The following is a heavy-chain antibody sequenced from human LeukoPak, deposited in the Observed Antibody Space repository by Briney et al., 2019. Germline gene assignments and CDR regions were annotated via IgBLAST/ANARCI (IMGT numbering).Heavy chain of an antibody. J-gene: IGHJ4*02. CDR2: INHSGST. Sequence: SETLSLTCAVYGGSFSGYYWSWIRQPPGKGLEWIGEINHSGSTNYNPSLKSRVTISVDTSKNQFSLKLSSVTAADTAVYYCARVSAYSSSSEGFDYWGQGTLVTVSS. CDR1: GGSFSGYY. D-gene: IGHD6-6*01. V-gene: IGHV4-34*01. CDR3: ARVSAYSSSSEGFDY.